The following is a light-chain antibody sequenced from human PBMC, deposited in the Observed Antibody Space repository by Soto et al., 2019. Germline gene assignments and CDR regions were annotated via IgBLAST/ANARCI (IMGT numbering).Light chain of an antibody. CDR1: QGIRSY. Sequence: DIQLTQSPFFLSASVGDRVTITCRASQGIRSYLAWYQQRPGKAPELLIYGASTLRTGGASRFIGSGSGKEFTLTISSLQPEDFATYFCQQLNIFPPLFTFGPGTKVDIK. J-gene: IGKJ3*01. CDR3: QQLNIFPPLFT. V-gene: IGKV1-9*01. CDR2: GAS.